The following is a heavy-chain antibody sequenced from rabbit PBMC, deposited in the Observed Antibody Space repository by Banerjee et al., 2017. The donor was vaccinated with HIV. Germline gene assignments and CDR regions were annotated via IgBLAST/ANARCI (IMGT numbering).Heavy chain of an antibody. Sequence: QEQLEESGGGLVKPEGSLTLTCKASGFDLSDYYYMCWVRQAPGKGLELIACIYTNGGSTWYASCVNGRFTISKTSGTTVTRQRTRRKAAETAKEGGEREVDGGIGWNFGLWGPGTLVTVS. CDR1: GFDLSDYYY. J-gene: IGHJ4*01. CDR3: EREVDGGIGWNFGL. D-gene: IGHD1-1*01. CDR2: IYTNGGST. V-gene: IGHV1S43*01.